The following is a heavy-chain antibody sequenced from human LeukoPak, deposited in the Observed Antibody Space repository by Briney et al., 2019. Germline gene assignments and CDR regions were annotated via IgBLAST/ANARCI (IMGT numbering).Heavy chain of an antibody. V-gene: IGHV3-73*01. CDR1: GFTFSGSA. Sequence: GGSLRLSCAASGFTFSGSAMHWVRQASGKGLEWVGRIRSKANSYAAAYAASVKGRFTISRDDSKNTAYLQMNSLKTEDTAVYYCTRRQREQLPYDYWGQGTLVTVSS. CDR2: IRSKANSYAA. D-gene: IGHD5-18*01. CDR3: TRRQREQLPYDY. J-gene: IGHJ4*02.